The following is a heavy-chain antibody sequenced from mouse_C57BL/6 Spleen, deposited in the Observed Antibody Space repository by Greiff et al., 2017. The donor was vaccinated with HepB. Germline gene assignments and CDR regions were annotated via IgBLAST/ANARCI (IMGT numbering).Heavy chain of an antibody. D-gene: IGHD1-1*01. V-gene: IGHV1-39*01. CDR3: ARNRYYGSSYGYFDV. CDR1: GYSFTDYN. CDR2: INPTYGTT. J-gene: IGHJ1*03. Sequence: VQLQQSGPALVKPGASVKISCKASGYSFTDYNMNWVKQSTGKSLEWIGVINPTYGTTSYNQKFKGKATMTVDQSSSTAYMQLNSLTSEDSAVYYCARNRYYGSSYGYFDVWGTGTTVTVSS.